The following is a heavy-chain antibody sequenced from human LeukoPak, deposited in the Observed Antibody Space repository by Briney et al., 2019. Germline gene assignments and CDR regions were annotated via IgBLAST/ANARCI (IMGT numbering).Heavy chain of an antibody. V-gene: IGHV4-34*01. J-gene: IGHJ4*02. CDR3: ARETPEYD. CDR2: IDHSGST. Sequence: SETLSLTCAAYGGSFSGYYWSWIRQPPGKGLEWIGEIDHSGSTNYNPSLKSRVTISVDTSKNQFSLKLSSVTAADTAVYYCARETPEYDWGQGTLVTVSS. D-gene: IGHD1-14*01. CDR1: GGSFSGYY.